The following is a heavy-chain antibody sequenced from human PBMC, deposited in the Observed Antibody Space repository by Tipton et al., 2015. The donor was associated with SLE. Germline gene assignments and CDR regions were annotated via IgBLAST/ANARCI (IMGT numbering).Heavy chain of an antibody. CDR3: ARGGRAPLRSSWSNAFDI. CDR2: IYHSGST. D-gene: IGHD6-13*01. V-gene: IGHV4-38-2*01. CDR1: GYSISSGYY. Sequence: LRLSCAVSGYSISSGYYWGWIRQPPGKGLEWIGSIYHSGSTYYNPSLKSRVTISVDTSKNQFSLKLSSVTAADTAVYYCARGGRAPLRSSWSNAFDIWGQGTMVTVSS. J-gene: IGHJ3*02.